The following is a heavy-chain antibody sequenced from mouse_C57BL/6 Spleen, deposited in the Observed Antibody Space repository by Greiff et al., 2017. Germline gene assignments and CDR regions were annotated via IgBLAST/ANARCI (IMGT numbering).Heavy chain of an antibody. CDR2: IYPGDGDT. Sequence: VQLVESGAELVKPGASVKISCKASGYAFSSYWMNWVKQRPGKGLEWIGQIYPGDGDTNYNGKFKGKATLTADKSSSTAYMQLSSLTSEDSAVYFCARSGWLLPYFDYWGQGTTLTVSS. J-gene: IGHJ2*01. CDR1: GYAFSSYW. V-gene: IGHV1-80*01. CDR3: ARSGWLLPYFDY. D-gene: IGHD2-3*01.